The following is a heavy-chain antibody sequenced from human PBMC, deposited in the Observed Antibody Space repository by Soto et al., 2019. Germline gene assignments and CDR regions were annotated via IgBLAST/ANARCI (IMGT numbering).Heavy chain of an antibody. CDR2: ISGSGGST. Sequence: GGSLRLSCAASGFTFSSYAMSWVRQAPGKGLEWVSAISGSGGSTYYADSVKGRFTISRDNSKNTLYLQMNSLRAEDTAVYYCAKDAYYYDSRGLSGFDYWGQGTLVTVSS. V-gene: IGHV3-23*01. CDR1: GFTFSSYA. D-gene: IGHD3-22*01. CDR3: AKDAYYYDSRGLSGFDY. J-gene: IGHJ4*02.